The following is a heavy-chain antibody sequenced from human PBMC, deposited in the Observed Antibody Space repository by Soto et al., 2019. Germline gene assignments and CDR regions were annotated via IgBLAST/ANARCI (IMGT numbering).Heavy chain of an antibody. CDR3: ARRRGSGWWDHYDYGMDV. D-gene: IGHD6-19*01. J-gene: IGHJ6*02. V-gene: IGHV3-7*01. CDR2: IKQDGNEK. Sequence: PGGSLRLSCAASGFTFSVYWMRWVRQAPGKGLEWVASIKQDGNEKYYVDSVKGRFTISRDNAQNSLYLQMNSLRAEDTAVYHCARRRGSGWWDHYDYGMDVWGQGTTVTVSS. CDR1: GFTFSVYW.